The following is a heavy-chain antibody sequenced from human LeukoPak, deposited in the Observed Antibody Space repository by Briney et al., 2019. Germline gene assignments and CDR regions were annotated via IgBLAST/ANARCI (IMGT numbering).Heavy chain of an antibody. J-gene: IGHJ4*02. CDR2: INFSGYT. CDR3: ARVGSTPAKFDH. Sequence: PSDTLSLTCAVSGVSFGRYSWTWIRQSPGKGLECIGEINFSGYTKYNPSLKSRVTMSVDTSKNQFSLNLASVTAADTAIYFCARVGSTPAKFDHWGQGTLVTVSS. V-gene: IGHV4-34*01. CDR1: GVSFGRYS. D-gene: IGHD2-2*01.